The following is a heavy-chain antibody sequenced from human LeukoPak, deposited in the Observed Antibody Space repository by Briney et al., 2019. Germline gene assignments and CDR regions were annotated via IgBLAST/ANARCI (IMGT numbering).Heavy chain of an antibody. V-gene: IGHV1-69*01. CDR1: GGTFTSYA. J-gene: IGHJ5*02. CDR2: IIPIFGTA. CDR3: ARDPGIVVVPAAKNWFDP. D-gene: IGHD2-2*01. Sequence: SVKVSCKASGGTFTSYAISWARQAPGQGLEWMGGIIPIFGTANYAQKFQGRVTITADESTSTAYMELSSLRSEDTAVYYCARDPGIVVVPAAKNWFDPWGQGTLVTVSS.